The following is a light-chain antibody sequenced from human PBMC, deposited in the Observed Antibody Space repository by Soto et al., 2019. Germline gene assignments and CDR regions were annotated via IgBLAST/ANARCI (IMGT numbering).Light chain of an antibody. CDR3: GAWDDRLTAYV. V-gene: IGLV1-40*01. CDR1: SSNIGAGYD. J-gene: IGLJ1*01. Sequence: QSVLTQPPSVSGAPGQRVTISCTGSSSNIGAGYDVHWYQQLPGTAPKLLIYGNSNRPSGVPDRFSGSKSGTSASLAITGLQAEDEADYYCGAWDDRLTAYVFGSGTKLTVL. CDR2: GNS.